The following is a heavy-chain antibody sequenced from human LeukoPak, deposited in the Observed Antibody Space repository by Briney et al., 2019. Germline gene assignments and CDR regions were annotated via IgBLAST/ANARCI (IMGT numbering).Heavy chain of an antibody. CDR1: GGSISSYY. Sequence: SETLSLTCTVSGGSISSYYWSWIRQPPGKGLEWIGYIYYSGSTNYNPSLKSRVTISVDTSKNQFSLKLSSVTAAGTAVYYCARDKPYDSSAYWYFDLWGRGTLVTVSS. CDR2: IYYSGST. D-gene: IGHD3-22*01. V-gene: IGHV4-59*01. CDR3: ARDKPYDSSAYWYFDL. J-gene: IGHJ2*01.